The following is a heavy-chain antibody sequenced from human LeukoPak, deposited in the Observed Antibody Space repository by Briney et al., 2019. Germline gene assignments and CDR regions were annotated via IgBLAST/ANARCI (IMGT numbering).Heavy chain of an antibody. Sequence: SETLSLTCTVSGGSTSSSGYYWGWIRQPPGKGLERIGSIYYSGSTYYNPSLKSRVTISVDTSKNQFSLKLSSVTAADTAVYYCARHSPPGSTRFNWFDPWGQGTLVTVSS. V-gene: IGHV4-39*01. D-gene: IGHD2-2*01. CDR3: ARHSPPGSTRFNWFDP. CDR2: IYYSGST. J-gene: IGHJ5*02. CDR1: GGSTSSSGYY.